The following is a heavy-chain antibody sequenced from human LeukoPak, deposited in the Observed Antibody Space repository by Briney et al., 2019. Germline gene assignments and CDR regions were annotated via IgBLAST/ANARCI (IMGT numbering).Heavy chain of an antibody. V-gene: IGHV4-61*02. CDR3: ARGPGSSWYLWSGLYDY. D-gene: IGHD6-13*01. CDR2: IYTSGST. Sequence: SETLSLTCTVSGGSISSGSYYWRWIRQPAGKGLEWIGRIYTSGSTNYNPSLKSRVTISVDTSKNQFSLKLSSVTAADTAVYYCARGPGSSWYLWSGLYDYWGQGTLVTVSS. CDR1: GGSISSGSYY. J-gene: IGHJ4*02.